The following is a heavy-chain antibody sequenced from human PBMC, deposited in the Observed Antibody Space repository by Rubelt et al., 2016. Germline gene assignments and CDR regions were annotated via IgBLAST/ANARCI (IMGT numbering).Heavy chain of an antibody. Sequence: PGGSLRLSCAASGFTFSDYYMSWIRQAPGKGLEWVSYISSSGSTIYYADSVKGRFTISRDNAKNSLYLQMNSLRAEDTAVYYCARDLYCSSTSCYTSEYYYYYGMDVWGQGTTVTVSS. CDR3: ARDLYCSSTSCYTSEYYYYYGMDV. J-gene: IGHJ6*02. CDR2: ISSSGSTI. CDR1: GFTFSDYY. D-gene: IGHD2-2*02. V-gene: IGHV3-11*04.